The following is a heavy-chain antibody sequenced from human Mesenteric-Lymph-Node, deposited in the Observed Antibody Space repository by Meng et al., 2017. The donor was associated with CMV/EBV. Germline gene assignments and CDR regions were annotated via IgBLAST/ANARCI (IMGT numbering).Heavy chain of an antibody. Sequence: GGSLRLSCAASGFTFSSHSMNWVRQAPGKGLEWVSSISSSSSYIYYADSVKGRFTISRDNAKNSLYLQMNSLRAEDTAVYYCARALIWFGEHDAFDIWGQGTMVTVSS. V-gene: IGHV3-21*01. CDR3: ARALIWFGEHDAFDI. CDR2: ISSSSSYI. J-gene: IGHJ3*02. D-gene: IGHD3-10*01. CDR1: GFTFSSHS.